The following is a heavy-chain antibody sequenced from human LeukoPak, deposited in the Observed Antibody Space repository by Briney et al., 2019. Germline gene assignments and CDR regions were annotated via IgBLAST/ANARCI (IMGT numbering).Heavy chain of an antibody. CDR1: GFTFSSYA. V-gene: IGHV3-23*01. CDR3: AKGRYGDYNYYYFYHMDV. Sequence: GGSLRLSCAASGFTFSSYAMSWVRQAPGKGLEWVSAISGSGGSTYYADSVKGRFTISRDNSKNTLYLQMNSLRAEDTAVYYCAKGRYGDYNYYYFYHMDVWGKGTTVTVSS. J-gene: IGHJ6*03. CDR2: ISGSGGST. D-gene: IGHD4-17*01.